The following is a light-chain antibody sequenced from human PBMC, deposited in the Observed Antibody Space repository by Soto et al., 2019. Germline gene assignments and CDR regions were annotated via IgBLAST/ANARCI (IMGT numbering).Light chain of an antibody. CDR2: GPS. CDR3: QQYGTSPPDT. CDR1: QSLTNNY. Sequence: EIVLTQSPGTLSLSPGERATLSCRASQSLTNNYLAWYQQKPGQAPRLLFHGPSSRAAGIPDRFSGSGSGTDFTLTISRLEPEDVAVYYCQQYGTSPPDTFGQGTRLEIK. V-gene: IGKV3-20*01. J-gene: IGKJ5*01.